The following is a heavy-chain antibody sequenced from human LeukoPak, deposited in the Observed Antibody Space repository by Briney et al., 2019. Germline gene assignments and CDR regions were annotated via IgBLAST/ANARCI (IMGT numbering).Heavy chain of an antibody. J-gene: IGHJ3*02. CDR1: GGTCSSYA. V-gene: IGHV1-69*05. Sequence: GSSVKVSCKASGGTCSSYAISWVRQAPGHGLEWMGGIIPIFGTAQYAQKFQGRVTITTDESTSTAYMELSSLRSEDTAVYYCATDIGPRRYYDSSGSEAFDIWGQGTMVTVSS. D-gene: IGHD3-22*01. CDR2: IIPIFGTA. CDR3: ATDIGPRRYYDSSGSEAFDI.